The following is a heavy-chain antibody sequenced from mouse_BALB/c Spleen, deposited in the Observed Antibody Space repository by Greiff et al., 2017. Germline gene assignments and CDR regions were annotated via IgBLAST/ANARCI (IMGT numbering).Heavy chain of an antibody. Sequence: VQVVESGPQLVRPGASVKISCKASGYSFTSYWMHWVKQRPGQGLEWIGMIDPSDSETRLNQKFKDKATLTVDKSSSTAYMQLSSPTSEDSAVYYCARGGYGSRGWFAYWGQGTLVTVSA. CDR3: ARGGYGSRGWFAY. J-gene: IGHJ3*01. CDR1: GYSFTSYW. CDR2: IDPSDSET. V-gene: IGHV1S126*01. D-gene: IGHD1-1*01.